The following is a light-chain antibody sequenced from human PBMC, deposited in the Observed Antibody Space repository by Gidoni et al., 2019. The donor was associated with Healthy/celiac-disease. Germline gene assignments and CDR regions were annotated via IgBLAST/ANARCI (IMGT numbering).Light chain of an antibody. J-gene: IGKJ4*01. Sequence: DIQMTQSPSSLSASVGDRVTITCRASQSMSSYLNWYQQKPGKAPKRLIYAASSLQSGVPSRFSGSGSGTDVTLTISSLQPEDFATYYCQQGYSTPPTFGGGTKVEIK. CDR2: AAS. CDR3: QQGYSTPPT. V-gene: IGKV1-39*01. CDR1: QSMSSY.